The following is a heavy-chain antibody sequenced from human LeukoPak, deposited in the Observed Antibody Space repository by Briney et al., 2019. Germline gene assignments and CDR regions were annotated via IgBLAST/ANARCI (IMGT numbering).Heavy chain of an antibody. D-gene: IGHD5-18*01. Sequence: ASVRVSCKASGYTFTSYGISWVRQAPGQGLEWMGWISDYNGNTNYAQKVQGRVTMTTDTSTSTAYMELRGLRSDDTAVYYCAREYSYGRFDYWGQGTLVTVSS. J-gene: IGHJ4*02. CDR1: GYTFTSYG. CDR3: AREYSYGRFDY. CDR2: ISDYNGNT. V-gene: IGHV1-18*01.